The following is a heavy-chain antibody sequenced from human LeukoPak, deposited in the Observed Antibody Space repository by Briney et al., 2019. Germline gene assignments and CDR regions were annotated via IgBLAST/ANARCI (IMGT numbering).Heavy chain of an antibody. CDR1: GFTLSSYA. CDR2: ISGSGGST. J-gene: IGHJ4*02. V-gene: IGHV3-23*01. CDR3: AKETYSSSWYPPYYFDY. D-gene: IGHD6-13*01. Sequence: GGSLRLSCAASGFTLSSYAMSWVRQAPGKGLEWVSAISGSGGSTYYADSVKGRFTISRDNSKNTLYLQMNSLRAEDTAVYYCAKETYSSSWYPPYYFDYWGQGTLVTVSS.